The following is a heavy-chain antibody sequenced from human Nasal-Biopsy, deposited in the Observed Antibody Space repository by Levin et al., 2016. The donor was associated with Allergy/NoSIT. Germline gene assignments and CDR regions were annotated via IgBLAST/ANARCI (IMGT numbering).Heavy chain of an antibody. D-gene: IGHD2-21*01. CDR2: IYAGGSK. Sequence: GGSLRLSCATSGFAVHDNFVAWVRQAPGKGLEWISVIYAGGSKYYADSVRGRFSVSKDYVKNIVYLQMNSLRGADTAVYYCARAIATRDYYFYMDVWGTGTTVTVSS. V-gene: IGHV3-53*01. J-gene: IGHJ6*03. CDR3: ARAIATRDYYFYMDV. CDR1: GFAVHDNF.